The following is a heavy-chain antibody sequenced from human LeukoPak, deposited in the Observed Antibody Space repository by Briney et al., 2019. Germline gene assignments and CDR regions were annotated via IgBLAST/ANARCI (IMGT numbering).Heavy chain of an antibody. CDR3: AREVDTAMSLFEYYYYGMDV. CDR1: GFTFNSYA. V-gene: IGHV3-23*01. J-gene: IGHJ6*02. D-gene: IGHD5-18*01. Sequence: GGSLRLSCAASGFTFNSYALSWVRQAPGKGLEWVSAISGSGGSTYYADSVKGRFTISRDNSKNTLYLQMNSLRAEDTAVYYCAREVDTAMSLFEYYYYGMDVWGQGTTVTVSS. CDR2: ISGSGGST.